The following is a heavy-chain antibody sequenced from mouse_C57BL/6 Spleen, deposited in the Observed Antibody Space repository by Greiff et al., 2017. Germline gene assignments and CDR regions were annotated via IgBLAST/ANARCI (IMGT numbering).Heavy chain of an antibody. J-gene: IGHJ2*01. CDR3: ARQIYYYGLLDY. Sequence: VQLKESGGDLVKPGGSLKLSCAASGFTFSSYGMSWVRQTPDKRLEWVATISRGGSYTYYPDSVKGRFTLSRDNAKNTLYLQMSSLKSEDTAMYDCARQIYYYGLLDYWGQGTTLTVSS. D-gene: IGHD1-1*01. V-gene: IGHV5-6*01. CDR1: GFTFSSYG. CDR2: ISRGGSYT.